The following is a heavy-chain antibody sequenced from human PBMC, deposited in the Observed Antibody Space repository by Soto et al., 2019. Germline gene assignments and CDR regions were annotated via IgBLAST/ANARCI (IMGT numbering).Heavy chain of an antibody. CDR2: ISSNVITV. D-gene: IGHD2-15*01. Sequence: GGSLRLSCAASGFTLSTYGMNWVRQAPGKGLEWVSYISSNVITVYYADSVKGRFTISRDNAQNLLYLQMNSLRDEDTAVYYCVRDRRYAEYSLDYWGQGTLVTVSS. CDR1: GFTLSTYG. CDR3: VRDRRYAEYSLDY. J-gene: IGHJ4*02. V-gene: IGHV3-48*02.